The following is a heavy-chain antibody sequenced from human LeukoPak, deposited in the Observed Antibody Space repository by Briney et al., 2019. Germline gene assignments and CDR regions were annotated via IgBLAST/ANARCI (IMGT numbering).Heavy chain of an antibody. CDR1: GFTFSNYG. V-gene: IGHV3-30*18. Sequence: PERSLRLSCATSGFTFSNYGMHWVRQAPGKGLEWVAVVSYEGKSQYYADSVRGRFTISRDNSKNTLYLQMNSLRGEDAAVYYCAKEGTAQISTWYDYWGQGTLVTVSS. CDR2: VSYEGKSQ. D-gene: IGHD6-13*01. J-gene: IGHJ4*02. CDR3: AKEGTAQISTWYDY.